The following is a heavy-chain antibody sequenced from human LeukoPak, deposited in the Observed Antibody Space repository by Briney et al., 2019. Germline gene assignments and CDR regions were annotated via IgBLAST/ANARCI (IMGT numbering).Heavy chain of an antibody. CDR2: IYYTGST. CDR3: ARGGLGRYSDWVPNWFDP. D-gene: IGHD3-9*01. CDR1: GGSINNYY. V-gene: IGHV4-59*08. J-gene: IGHJ5*02. Sequence: PSETLSLTCTVSGGSINNYYWSWVRQPPGAGLEWLAYIYYTGSTNYNPSLKSRVTISVDTSKNQFSLKLSSVTAADTAVYYCARGGLGRYSDWVPNWFDPWGQGTLVTVSS.